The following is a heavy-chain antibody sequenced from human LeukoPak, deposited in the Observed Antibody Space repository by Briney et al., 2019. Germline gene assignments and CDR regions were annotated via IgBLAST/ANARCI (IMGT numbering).Heavy chain of an antibody. D-gene: IGHD1-26*01. Sequence: GGSLRLSCTASGFTFSNYAMSWVRQAPGKGLEWFSAITGGGDDTYHADSVKGRLTISRDNSKNTLYLQMNSLRVEDTAVYYCAKGSDSSRPDYFDYWGQGALVTVSS. CDR1: GFTFSNYA. CDR3: AKGSDSSRPDYFDY. V-gene: IGHV3-23*01. CDR2: ITGGGDDT. J-gene: IGHJ4*02.